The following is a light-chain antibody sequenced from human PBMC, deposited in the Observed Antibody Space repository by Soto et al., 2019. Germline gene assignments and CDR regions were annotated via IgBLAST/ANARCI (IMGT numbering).Light chain of an antibody. CDR1: SSDVGGYNY. Sequence: QSALTQPASVSGSPGQSITISCTGTSSDVGGYNYVSWYQQHPGKAPKLMIYEVSHRPSGVSNRFSGSKSGNTASLTISGFQAEDEADYYCSSYTSSSTVVFGGGTKLTVL. V-gene: IGLV2-14*01. CDR3: SSYTSSSTVV. J-gene: IGLJ2*01. CDR2: EVS.